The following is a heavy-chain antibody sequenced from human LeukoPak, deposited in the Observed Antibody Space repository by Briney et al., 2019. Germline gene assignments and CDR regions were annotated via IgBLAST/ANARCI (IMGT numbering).Heavy chain of an antibody. CDR3: ATVSYYGSGSWDYFDY. CDR2: INPNSGGT. Sequence: ASVKVSCKASGYTFTGYYMHWVRQAPGQGLEWMGWINPNSGGTNYAQKFQGRVTMTRDTSISTAYMELSRLRSDDTAVYYCATVSYYGSGSWDYFDYWGQGTLVTVSS. V-gene: IGHV1-2*02. CDR1: GYTFTGYY. D-gene: IGHD3-10*01. J-gene: IGHJ4*02.